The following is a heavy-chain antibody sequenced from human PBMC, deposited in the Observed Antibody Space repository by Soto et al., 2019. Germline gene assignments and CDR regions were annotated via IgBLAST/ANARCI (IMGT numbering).Heavy chain of an antibody. CDR1: GYSFTTYG. D-gene: IGHD3-22*01. J-gene: IGHJ4*02. CDR2: ISTYNGDT. CDR3: ARGGSGYVWFNEF. Sequence: QVQLVQSGAEVKKPGASVRVSCTASGYSFTTYGVTWVRQAPGQGLEWMGWISTYNGDTRVAQQHQGRVTLTTDTSTNAAHMELRSLRSEDTAIYYCARGGSGYVWFNEFWGQGTLVTVSS. V-gene: IGHV1-18*01.